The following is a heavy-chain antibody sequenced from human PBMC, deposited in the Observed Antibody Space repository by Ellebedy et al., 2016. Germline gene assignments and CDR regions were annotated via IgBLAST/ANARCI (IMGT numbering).Heavy chain of an antibody. Sequence: SETLSLTCTVSGYSISSGYSWGWVRQPPGKGLEWIASISHVGTTYFNPSLKSRVTISADTSNNHFSLRLSSMTAADTAVYYCTRAGYDSTGHAFDIWGPGTMVTVAS. CDR1: GYSISSGYS. D-gene: IGHD1-1*01. CDR3: TRAGYDSTGHAFDI. J-gene: IGHJ3*02. CDR2: ISHVGTT. V-gene: IGHV4-38-2*02.